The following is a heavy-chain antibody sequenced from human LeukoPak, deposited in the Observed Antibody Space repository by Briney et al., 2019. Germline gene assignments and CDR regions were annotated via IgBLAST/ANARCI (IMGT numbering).Heavy chain of an antibody. J-gene: IGHJ5*02. CDR3: ARDRYCTNGVCYPPRTFDP. D-gene: IGHD2-8*01. V-gene: IGHV3-21*01. Sequence: GGSLRLSCAASGFTFSSYSMNWLRQAPGKGLEWVSSISSSSSYIYYADSVKGRFTISRDNAKNSLYLQMNSLRAEDTAVYYCARDRYCTNGVCYPPRTFDPWGQGTLVTVSS. CDR2: ISSSSSYI. CDR1: GFTFSSYS.